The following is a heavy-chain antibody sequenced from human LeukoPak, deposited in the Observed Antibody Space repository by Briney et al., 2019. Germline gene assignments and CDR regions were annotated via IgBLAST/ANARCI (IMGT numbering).Heavy chain of an antibody. CDR2: INYSGSS. CDR1: GVSISSDY. V-gene: IGHV4-59*08. CDR3: ARLDCISDTCYNY. Sequence: SETLSLTCIVSGVSISSDYWSWIRQSPGKGLEWIGYINYSGSSEYKHSLKSRVTISVDRSKNQVSLRMRSVTAADTAVYYCARLDCISDTCYNYWALGALVTVSS. D-gene: IGHD2-21*01. J-gene: IGHJ4*02.